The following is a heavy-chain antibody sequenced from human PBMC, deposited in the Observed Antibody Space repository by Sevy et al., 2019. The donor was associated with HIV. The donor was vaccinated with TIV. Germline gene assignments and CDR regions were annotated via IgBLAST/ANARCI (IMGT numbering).Heavy chain of an antibody. CDR3: AKDSEPGPLDY. J-gene: IGHJ4*02. CDR1: GFTFDDYT. CDR2: ISWDGGST. V-gene: IGHV3-43*01. Sequence: GGSLRLSCAASGFTFDDYTMHWVHQTPGKGLEWVSLISWDGGSTYYADSVRGRFTISRDNSKNFLYLQMNSLKTEDSALYYRAKDSEPGPLDYWGQGTLVTVSS.